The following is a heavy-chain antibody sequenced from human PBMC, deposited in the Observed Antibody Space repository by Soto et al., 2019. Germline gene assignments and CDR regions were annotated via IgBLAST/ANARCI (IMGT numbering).Heavy chain of an antibody. Sequence: QVQLQESGPGLVKPSQTLSLTCTVSGGSISSGDYYWSWIRQPPGKGLEWIGYIYYSGSTYYNPSLKSRVTIAVDTSKNQFSLKLSSVTAADTAVYYCATTASYGDSDIDPWGQGTLVTVSS. V-gene: IGHV4-30-4*01. CDR1: GGSISSGDYY. D-gene: IGHD4-17*01. CDR3: ATTASYGDSDIDP. CDR2: IYYSGST. J-gene: IGHJ5*02.